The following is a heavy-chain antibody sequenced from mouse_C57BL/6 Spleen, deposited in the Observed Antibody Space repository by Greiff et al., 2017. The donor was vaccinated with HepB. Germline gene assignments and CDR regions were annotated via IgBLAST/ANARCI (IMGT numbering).Heavy chain of an antibody. J-gene: IGHJ1*03. CDR1: GFNIKDDY. V-gene: IGHV14-4*01. Sequence: EVQVVESGAELVRPGASVKLSCTASGFNIKDDYMHWVKQRPEQGLEWIGWIDPENGDTEYASKFQGKATITADTSSNTAYLQLSSLTSEDTAVYYCTTSFDVWGTGTTVTVSS. CDR2: IDPENGDT. CDR3: TTSFDV.